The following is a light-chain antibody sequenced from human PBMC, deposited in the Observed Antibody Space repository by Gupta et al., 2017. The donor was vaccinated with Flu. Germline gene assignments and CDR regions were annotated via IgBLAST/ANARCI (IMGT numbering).Light chain of an antibody. Sequence: SSELPPPPSVSLSPGQTARTTCSGAALPTHYAYWYQQKPGQAPVLLIYKDSGRPSGIPERFSGSSSGTTVTLTISGVQAEDEADYYCQSADSSGTDVVFGGGTKLTVL. CDR1: ALPTHY. CDR2: KDS. CDR3: QSADSSGTDVV. V-gene: IGLV3-25*02. J-gene: IGLJ2*01.